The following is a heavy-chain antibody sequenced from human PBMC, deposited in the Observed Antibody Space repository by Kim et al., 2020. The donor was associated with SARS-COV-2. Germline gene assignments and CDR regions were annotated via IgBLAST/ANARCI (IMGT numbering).Heavy chain of an antibody. V-gene: IGHV7-4-1*02. CDR1: GYTFTSYA. CDR3: ARASRYYYDSSGSTGDY. J-gene: IGHJ4*02. CDR2: INTNTGNP. Sequence: ASVNVSCKASGYTFTSYAMNWVRQAPGQGLEWMGWINTNTGNPTYAQGFTGRFVFSLDTSVSTAYLQISSLKAEDTAVYYCARASRYYYDSSGSTGDYWGQGTLVTVSS. D-gene: IGHD3-22*01.